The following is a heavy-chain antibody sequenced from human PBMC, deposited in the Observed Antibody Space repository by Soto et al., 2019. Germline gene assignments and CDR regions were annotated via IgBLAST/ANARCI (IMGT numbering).Heavy chain of an antibody. CDR3: TTGLDIVDTIDS. CDR2: IKSKTDGGTT. D-gene: IGHD5-12*01. CDR1: GFVFSSDC. V-gene: IGHV3-15*01. J-gene: IGHJ4*02. Sequence: GGSLRLSCAASGFVFSSDCRHWVRQAPGKGLEWVGRIKSKTDGGTTDYAAPVKGRFTISRDDSKNTLYLQMNSLKTEDTAVYYCTTGLDIVDTIDSWGQGTLVTVSS.